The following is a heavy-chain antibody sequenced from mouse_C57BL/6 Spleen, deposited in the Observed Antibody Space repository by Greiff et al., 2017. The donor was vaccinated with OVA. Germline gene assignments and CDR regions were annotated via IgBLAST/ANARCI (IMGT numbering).Heavy chain of an antibody. CDR1: GYTFTDYY. D-gene: IGHD1-1*01. CDR2: INPNNGGT. J-gene: IGHJ4*01. CDR3: ARSDYYYGSSLYAMDY. Sequence: EVQLQQSGPELVKPGASVKISCKASGYTFTDYYMNWVKQSHGKSLEWIGDINPNNGGTSYNQKFKGKATLTVDKSSSTAYMELRSLTSEDSAVYYCARSDYYYGSSLYAMDYWGQGTSVTVSS. V-gene: IGHV1-26*01.